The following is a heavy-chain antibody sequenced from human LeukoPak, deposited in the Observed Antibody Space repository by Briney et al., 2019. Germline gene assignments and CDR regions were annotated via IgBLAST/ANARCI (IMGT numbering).Heavy chain of an antibody. J-gene: IGHJ4*02. CDR1: GFTFSSYA. CDR3: ARDSLYYGPYYFDY. Sequence: GRSLRLSCAASGFTFSSYAMHWVRQAPGKGLEWVAVISYDGSNKYYADSVKGRFTISRDNSKNTLYLQMNSLRAEDTAVYYCARDSLYYGPYYFDYWGQGTLVTVSS. CDR2: ISYDGSNK. V-gene: IGHV3-30*04. D-gene: IGHD4-17*01.